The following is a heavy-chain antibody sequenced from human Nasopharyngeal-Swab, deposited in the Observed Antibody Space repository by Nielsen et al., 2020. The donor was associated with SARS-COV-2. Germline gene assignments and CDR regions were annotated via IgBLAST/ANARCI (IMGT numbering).Heavy chain of an antibody. CDR1: GFTFSSYA. J-gene: IGHJ4*02. Sequence: GESLKISCAASGFTFSSYAMSWVRQAPGKGPEWVSVIYSGGSSTYYADSVKGRFTISRDNSKNTLYLQMNSLRAEDTAVYYCAKGEWLPSYYFDYWGQGTLVTVSS. D-gene: IGHD6-19*01. CDR2: IYSGGSST. V-gene: IGHV3-23*03. CDR3: AKGEWLPSYYFDY.